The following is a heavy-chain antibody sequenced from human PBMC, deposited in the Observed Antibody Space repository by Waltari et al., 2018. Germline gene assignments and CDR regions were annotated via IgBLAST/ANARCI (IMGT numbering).Heavy chain of an antibody. CDR1: GYTFTDYY. CDR3: ATERAFLNYYYDSSGYYYY. CDR2: VDPEDGET. D-gene: IGHD3-22*01. Sequence: EVQLVQSGAEVKKPGATVKISCKVSGYTFTDYYMHWVQQAPGKGLEWMGLVDPEDGETIYAGKFQGRVTITADTSTDTAYMELSSLRSEDTAVYYCATERAFLNYYYDSSGYYYYWGQGTLVTVSS. V-gene: IGHV1-69-2*01. J-gene: IGHJ4*02.